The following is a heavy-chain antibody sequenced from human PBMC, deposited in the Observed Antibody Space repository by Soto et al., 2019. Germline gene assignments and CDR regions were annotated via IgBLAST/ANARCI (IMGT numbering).Heavy chain of an antibody. Sequence: QVQLVESGGGVARPGRYLSLSCAASGFTFNTYSMHWVRLPPGKGLVWVAAISYDGGSKYYADSVRDRFTISRDDSKSPLYLQMNSLRREETAVYYGARTEGFSNYWFTDWGQGTLVTVSS. V-gene: IGHV3-30-3*01. J-gene: IGHJ4*02. CDR1: GFTFNTYS. D-gene: IGHD2-8*02. CDR3: ARTEGFSNYWFTD. CDR2: ISYDGGSK.